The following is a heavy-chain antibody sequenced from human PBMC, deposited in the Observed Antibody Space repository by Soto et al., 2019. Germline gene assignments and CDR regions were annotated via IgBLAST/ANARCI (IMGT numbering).Heavy chain of an antibody. V-gene: IGHV4-59*01. D-gene: IGHD3-3*01. CDR3: ARTGRIAIFGVVTEFDP. CDR1: GGSISSYY. CDR2: IYYSGST. Sequence: SETLSLTCTVSGGSISSYYWSWIRQPPGKGLEWIGYIYYSGSTNYNPSLKSRFKISVDTSKNQFSLTLSSVTAADTAVYYCARTGRIAIFGVVTEFDPWGPGTLVTVSS. J-gene: IGHJ5*02.